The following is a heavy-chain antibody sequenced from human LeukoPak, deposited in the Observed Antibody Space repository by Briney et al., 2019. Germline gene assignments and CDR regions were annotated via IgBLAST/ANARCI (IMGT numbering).Heavy chain of an antibody. CDR2: IYYSGST. CDR3: ARDVDLNWFDP. Sequence: PSQTLSLTCTVSGGSISSGGYCWSWIRQHPGEGLEWIGYIYYSGSTYYNPSLKSRVTISVDTSKNQFSLKLSSVTAADTAVYYCARDVDLNWFDPWGQGTLVTVSS. CDR1: GGSISSGGYC. J-gene: IGHJ5*02. V-gene: IGHV4-31*03. D-gene: IGHD3/OR15-3a*01.